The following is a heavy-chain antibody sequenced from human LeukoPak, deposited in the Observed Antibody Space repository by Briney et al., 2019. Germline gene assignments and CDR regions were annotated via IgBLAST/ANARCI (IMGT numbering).Heavy chain of an antibody. D-gene: IGHD3-10*01. CDR1: GGSISSYY. J-gene: IGHJ5*02. CDR2: IHYTGST. CDR3: ARGGYYGSGNDFRFDP. V-gene: IGHV4-59*01. Sequence: SETLSLTCTVSGGSISSYYWSWVRQSPGKGLECIGYIHYTGSTNYNPSLKSRVTISVETSKNQFSLKLKSVTAADTAVYYCARGGYYGSGNDFRFDPWGQGTLVTVSS.